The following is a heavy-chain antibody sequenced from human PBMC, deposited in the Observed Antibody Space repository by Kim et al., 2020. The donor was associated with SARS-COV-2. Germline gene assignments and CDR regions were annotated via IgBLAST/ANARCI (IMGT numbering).Heavy chain of an antibody. CDR3: TRGPYCSSTSCPTWYYYGMDV. V-gene: IGHV3-49*03. CDR1: GFTFGDYA. D-gene: IGHD2-2*01. Sequence: GGSLRLSCTASGFTFGDYAMSWFRQAPGKGLEWVGFIRSKAYGGTTEYAASVKGRFTISRDDSKSIAYLQMNSLKTEDTAVYYCTRGPYCSSTSCPTWYYYGMDVWGQGTTVTVSS. CDR2: IRSKAYGGTT. J-gene: IGHJ6*02.